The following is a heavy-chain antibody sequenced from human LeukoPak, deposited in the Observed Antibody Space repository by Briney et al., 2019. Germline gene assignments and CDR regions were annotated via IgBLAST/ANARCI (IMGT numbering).Heavy chain of an antibody. CDR3: ARELGFNWNYFYFDY. CDR1: GGSISSSSYY. J-gene: IGHJ4*02. D-gene: IGHD1-7*01. Sequence: SETLSLTCTVSGGSISSSSYYWGWIRQPPGKGLEWIGSIYYSGSTYYNPSLKSRVTISVDTSKNQFSLKLSSVTAADTAVYYCARELGFNWNYFYFDYWGQGTLVTVSS. CDR2: IYYSGST. V-gene: IGHV4-39*07.